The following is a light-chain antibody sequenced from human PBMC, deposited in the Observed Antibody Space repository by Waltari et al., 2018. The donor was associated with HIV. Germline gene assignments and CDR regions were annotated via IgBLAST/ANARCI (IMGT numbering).Light chain of an antibody. CDR3: QAWDSGAVL. J-gene: IGLJ2*01. V-gene: IGLV3-1*01. CDR2: QDY. CDR1: SLGDNF. Sequence: SSELTQPPSLSVSPGQTATISCSGDSLGDNFASWYQQTPGQPPVLVIYQDYMRPSGIPERFSGSRSGNTATLTISGTQPLDEADYYCQAWDSGAVLVGGGTKLTIL.